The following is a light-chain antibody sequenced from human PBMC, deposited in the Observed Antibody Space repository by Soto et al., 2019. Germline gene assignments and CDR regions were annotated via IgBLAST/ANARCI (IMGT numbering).Light chain of an antibody. CDR1: QTINRS. V-gene: IGKV1-39*01. CDR3: QQSYSTPNT. Sequence: DIQMTQSPSSLSASVGDRVTITCRASQTINRSLHWYEQRAGKAPKLLIYDTSKLQSGVPSRFSGSGSGTDFTLTISSLQPEDFATYYCQQSYSTPNTFGQGTKVDNK. CDR2: DTS. J-gene: IGKJ2*01.